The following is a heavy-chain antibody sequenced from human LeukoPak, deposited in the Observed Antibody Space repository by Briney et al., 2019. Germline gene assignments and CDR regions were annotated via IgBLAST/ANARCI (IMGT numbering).Heavy chain of an antibody. J-gene: IGHJ4*02. CDR1: GFTFSSYA. D-gene: IGHD3-9*01. CDR2: ISGSGGST. Sequence: GGSLRLSCAASGFTFSSYAMSWVRQAPGKGLEWVSAISGSGGSTYYADSVKGRFTISRDNSKNTLYLQMNSLRAEDTAVYYCAKGSPHDYDILTGYPGTSWGQGTLVTVSS. V-gene: IGHV3-23*01. CDR3: AKGSPHDYDILTGYPGTS.